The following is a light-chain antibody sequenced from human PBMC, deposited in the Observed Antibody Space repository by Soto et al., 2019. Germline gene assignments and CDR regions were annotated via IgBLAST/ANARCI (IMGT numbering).Light chain of an antibody. CDR3: MQALQTPFT. Sequence: DIVMTQSPLSLPVTPGEPASISCRSSQSLLYRNGDTYLDWYMQKPGQSPQLLIYLGFNRASGVPYRFSGSGSGTEFTLKISRVEAEDVGIYYCMQALQTPFTFGQGTKLEIK. CDR1: QSLLYRNGDTY. J-gene: IGKJ2*01. CDR2: LGF. V-gene: IGKV2-28*01.